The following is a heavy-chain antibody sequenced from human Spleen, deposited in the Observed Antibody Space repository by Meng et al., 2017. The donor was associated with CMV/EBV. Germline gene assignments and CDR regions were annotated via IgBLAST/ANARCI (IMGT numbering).Heavy chain of an antibody. Sequence: CKASGGTFSSYAISWVRQAPGQGLEWMGGIIPILGIANYAQKFQGRVTITADKSTSTAYMELRSLRSDDTAVYYCARDEANWGFCDLWGRGTLVTVSS. J-gene: IGHJ2*01. CDR1: GGTFSSYA. D-gene: IGHD7-27*01. CDR3: ARDEANWGFCDL. V-gene: IGHV1-69*10. CDR2: IIPILGIA.